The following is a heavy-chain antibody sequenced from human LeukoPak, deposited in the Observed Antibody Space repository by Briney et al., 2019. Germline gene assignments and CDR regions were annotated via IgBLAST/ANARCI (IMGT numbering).Heavy chain of an antibody. CDR3: AKTTTGYSSGRFPGWPVDY. J-gene: IGHJ4*02. CDR1: GFTFSSYA. CDR2: IFGSGGNT. V-gene: IGHV3-23*01. Sequence: GGSLRLSCAASGFTFSSYAMCWVRQAPGKGLEWVSGIFGSGGNTHYADSVKGRFTISRDNSKNTVYLQMNSLRAEDTAVYYCAKTTTGYSSGRFPGWPVDYWGQGTLVTVSS. D-gene: IGHD6-19*01.